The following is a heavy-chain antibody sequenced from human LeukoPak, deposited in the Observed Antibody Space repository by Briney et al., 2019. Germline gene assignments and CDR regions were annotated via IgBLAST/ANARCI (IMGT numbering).Heavy chain of an antibody. CDR3: ARGGYYYDSSGYHWFDP. CDR1: GGSISSYY. J-gene: IGHJ5*02. Sequence: SETLSLTCTVSGGSISSYYWSWIRQPAGKGLEWIWRIYTSGSTNYNPSLKSRVTMSVDTSKNQFSLKLSSVTAADTAVYYWARGGYYYDSSGYHWFDPWGQGTLVTVSS. CDR2: IYTSGST. D-gene: IGHD3-22*01. V-gene: IGHV4-4*07.